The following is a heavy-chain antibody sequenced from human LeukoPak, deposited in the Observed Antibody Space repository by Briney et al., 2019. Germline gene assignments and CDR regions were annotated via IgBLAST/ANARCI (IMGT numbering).Heavy chain of an antibody. J-gene: IGHJ5*02. CDR3: ASHYYGSGSYYYNWFDP. D-gene: IGHD3-10*01. Sequence: SETLSLTCTVSGGSISSGYYWGWIRQPPGKGLEWIGSIYHSGSTYYNPSLKSRVTISVDTSKNQFSLKLSSVTAADTAVYYCASHYYGSGSYYYNWFDPWGQGTLVTVSS. V-gene: IGHV4-38-2*02. CDR1: GGSISSGYY. CDR2: IYHSGST.